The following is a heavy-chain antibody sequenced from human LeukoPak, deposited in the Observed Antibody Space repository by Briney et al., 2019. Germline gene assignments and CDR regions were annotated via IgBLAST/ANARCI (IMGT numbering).Heavy chain of an antibody. CDR3: AKDYYGSGVVGYFDY. CDR2: ISYDGSNK. Sequence: PGGSLRLSCAASGFTFSSYAMHWVRQAPGKGLEWVAVISYDGSNKYYADSVKGRFTISRDNSKNTLYLQMNSLRAEDTAVYYCAKDYYGSGVVGYFDYWGQGTLVTVSS. CDR1: GFTFSSYA. D-gene: IGHD3-10*01. J-gene: IGHJ4*02. V-gene: IGHV3-30-3*01.